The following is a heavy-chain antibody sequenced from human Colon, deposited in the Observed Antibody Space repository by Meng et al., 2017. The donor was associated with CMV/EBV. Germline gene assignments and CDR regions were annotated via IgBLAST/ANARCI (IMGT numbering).Heavy chain of an antibody. CDR2: IYYSGST. CDR3: ARPLYSSSWYTRGWFDP. CDR1: ISSSSYY. J-gene: IGHJ5*02. D-gene: IGHD6-13*01. V-gene: IGHV4-39*07. Sequence: ISSSSYYWGWIRQPPGKGLEWIGSIYYSGSTYYNPSLKSRVTISVDTSKNQFSLKLSSVTAADTAVYYCARPLYSSSWYTRGWFDPWGQGTLVTVSS.